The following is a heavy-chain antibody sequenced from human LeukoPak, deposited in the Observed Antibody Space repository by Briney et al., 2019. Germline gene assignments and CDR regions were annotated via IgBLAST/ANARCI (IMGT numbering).Heavy chain of an antibody. Sequence: PGGSLRLSCAASGFTFDDYGMHWVRQAPGKGLEWVLGISWNSGTRGYADSVKGRFTISRDNAKNSLYLQMNSLRAEDTALYYCAKAGDSRYGDYVGTDFDYWGQGTLVTVSS. J-gene: IGHJ4*02. CDR3: AKAGDSRYGDYVGTDFDY. CDR1: GFTFDDYG. V-gene: IGHV3-9*01. CDR2: ISWNSGTR. D-gene: IGHD4-17*01.